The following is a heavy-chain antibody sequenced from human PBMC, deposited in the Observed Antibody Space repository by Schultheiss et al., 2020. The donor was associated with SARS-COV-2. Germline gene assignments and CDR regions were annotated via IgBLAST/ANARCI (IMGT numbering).Heavy chain of an antibody. CDR2: ISGSGGST. Sequence: GGSLRLSCAASGFTFSSYAMSWVRQAPGKGLEWVSAISGSGGSTYYADSVKGRFTISRDNSKNTLYLQMNSLRAEDTAVYYCARVQFEYSSSSSIDYWGQGTLVTVSS. J-gene: IGHJ4*02. V-gene: IGHV3-23*01. D-gene: IGHD6-6*01. CDR3: ARVQFEYSSSSSIDY. CDR1: GFTFSSYA.